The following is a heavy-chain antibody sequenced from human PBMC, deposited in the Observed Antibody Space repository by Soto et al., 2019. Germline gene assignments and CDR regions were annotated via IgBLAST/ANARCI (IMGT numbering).Heavy chain of an antibody. D-gene: IGHD6-13*01. V-gene: IGHV3-21*01. J-gene: IGHJ4*02. CDR1: VFTCSRYS. CDR2: ISGSGSSI. CDR3: TRDGGSRWYFDY. Sequence: GGSLGLSCAASVFTCSRYSINWVRQATGKGLEWVTSISGSGSSIYYADSVKGRFTISRDNAKSSLYLQMNSLRAEDTAVYYCTRDGGSRWYFDYWAQGALVPXSS.